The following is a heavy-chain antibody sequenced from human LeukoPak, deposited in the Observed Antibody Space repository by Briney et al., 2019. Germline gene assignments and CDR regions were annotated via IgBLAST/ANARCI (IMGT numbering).Heavy chain of an antibody. CDR3: ARASVVTSPFDY. D-gene: IGHD4-23*01. Sequence: PGGSLRLSCAASGFTFSDYYMSWIRQAPGKGLEWVSNISSSGGSIYYADSVKGRFTISRDNAKNSLYLQMNTLRADDTAVYYCARASVVTSPFDYWGQGTLVTVSS. CDR2: ISSSGGSI. V-gene: IGHV3-11*01. CDR1: GFTFSDYY. J-gene: IGHJ4*02.